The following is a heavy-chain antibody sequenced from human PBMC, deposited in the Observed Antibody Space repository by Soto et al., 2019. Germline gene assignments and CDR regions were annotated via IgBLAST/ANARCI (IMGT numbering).Heavy chain of an antibody. Sequence: PSETLSLTCTVSGGSISSSSYFWGWIRQPPGKGLEWIGSMYYSGSTYYNPSLKSRVTISVDTSKNQFSLKLSSVTAADTAVYYCARTGWRDFFDYWGQGTLVTVSS. CDR1: GGSISSSSYF. CDR3: ARTGWRDFFDY. CDR2: MYYSGST. J-gene: IGHJ4*02. V-gene: IGHV4-39*07. D-gene: IGHD6-19*01.